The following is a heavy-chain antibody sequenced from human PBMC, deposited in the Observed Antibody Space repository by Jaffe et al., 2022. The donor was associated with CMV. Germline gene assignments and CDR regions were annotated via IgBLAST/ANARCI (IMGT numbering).Heavy chain of an antibody. Sequence: QLQLQESGPGLVNPSETLSLTCTVSGGSISSNHYWGWVRQPPGKGLEWIGSIYYTGSAYYNPSLRSRVTMSVDTSKNQFSVRLTAVTAADTALYYCAGGEGSSSSWSQFYLYYGMDVWGQGTTVTVSS. CDR2: IYYTGSA. CDR1: GGSISSNHY. D-gene: IGHD6-13*01. V-gene: IGHV4-39*01. CDR3: AGGEGSSSSWSQFYLYYGMDV. J-gene: IGHJ6*02.